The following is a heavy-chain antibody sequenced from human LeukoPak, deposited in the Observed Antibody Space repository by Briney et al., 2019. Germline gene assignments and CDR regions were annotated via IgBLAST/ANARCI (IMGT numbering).Heavy chain of an antibody. J-gene: IGHJ6*03. CDR3: ARARTHYGSGRHYYMDV. CDR1: GGSISSYY. CDR2: IYTSGST. Sequence: SETLSLTCTVSGGSISSYYWSWIRQPAGKGLEWIGRIYTSGSTNYNPSLKSRVAMSVDTSKNQFSLKLSSVTAADTAVYYCARARTHYGSGRHYYMDVWGKGTTVTISS. V-gene: IGHV4-4*07. D-gene: IGHD3-10*01.